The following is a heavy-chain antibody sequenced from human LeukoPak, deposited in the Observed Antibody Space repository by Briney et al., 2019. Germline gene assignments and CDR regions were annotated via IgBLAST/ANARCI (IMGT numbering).Heavy chain of an antibody. Sequence: ASVKVSCKASGYTFTSYYMHWVRQAPGQGLEWMGWINPNSGGTNYAQKFQGRVTMTRDTSISTAYMELSRLRSDDTAVYYCARDNGGIAVAGPGGLWGRGTLVTVSS. V-gene: IGHV1-2*02. CDR1: GYTFTSYY. CDR3: ARDNGGIAVAGPGGL. J-gene: IGHJ2*01. D-gene: IGHD6-19*01. CDR2: INPNSGGT.